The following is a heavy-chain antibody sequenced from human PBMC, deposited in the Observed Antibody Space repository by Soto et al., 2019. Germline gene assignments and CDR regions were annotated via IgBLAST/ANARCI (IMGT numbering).Heavy chain of an antibody. D-gene: IGHD5-18*01. Sequence: QVQLVQSGAEVKKPGSSVKVSCKASGGTFSSYAISWVRQAPGQGLEWMGGIIPIFGTANYAQKFQGRVTITADESTSTAYMELSSLRSEDTAVYYCARESPHATSYGSHLDWFDPWGQGTLVTVSS. CDR3: ARESPHATSYGSHLDWFDP. V-gene: IGHV1-69*12. CDR1: GGTFSSYA. CDR2: IIPIFGTA. J-gene: IGHJ5*02.